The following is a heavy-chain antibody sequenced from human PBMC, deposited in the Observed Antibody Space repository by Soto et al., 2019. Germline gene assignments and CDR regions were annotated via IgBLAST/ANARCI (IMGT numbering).Heavy chain of an antibody. CDR2: ISGSGGST. CDR3: ANRDTSMINRYYYGMGV. D-gene: IGHD5-18*01. J-gene: IGHJ6*02. Sequence: LRLSCAASGFMFSSYDMSWVRQAPGKGLEWVSAISGSGGSTNYADSVMGRFTISRDNSKNTLYLQMNSLRAEDTAVYYCANRDTSMINRYYYGMGVWGQGTTVTVSS. V-gene: IGHV3-23*01. CDR1: GFMFSSYD.